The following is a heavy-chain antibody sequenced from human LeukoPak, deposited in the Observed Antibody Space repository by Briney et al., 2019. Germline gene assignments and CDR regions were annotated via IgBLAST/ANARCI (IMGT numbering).Heavy chain of an antibody. Sequence: SETLSLTCTVSGGSIRSGSYYWSWIRQPAGKGLEWIGRVYSSGTTNYNPSLKSRVTISVDTSKNQFSLKLSSVTAADTAVYYCASGPFSYFDYWGQGTLVTVSS. CDR2: VYSSGTT. J-gene: IGHJ4*02. CDR3: ASGPFSYFDY. V-gene: IGHV4-61*10. CDR1: GGSIRSGSYY.